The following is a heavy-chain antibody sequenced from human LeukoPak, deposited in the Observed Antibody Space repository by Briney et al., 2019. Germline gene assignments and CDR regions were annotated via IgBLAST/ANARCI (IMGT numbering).Heavy chain of an antibody. CDR3: ARGGIVGATYFDY. CDR1: GGTFSSYA. CDR2: IIPIFGTA. J-gene: IGHJ4*02. V-gene: IGHV1-69*05. D-gene: IGHD1-26*01. Sequence: SVKVSCKASGGTFSSYAISWVRQAPGQGLEWMGRIIPIFGTANYAQKFQGRDTITTDESTSTAYMELSSLRSEDTAVYYCARGGIVGATYFDYWGQGTLVTVSS.